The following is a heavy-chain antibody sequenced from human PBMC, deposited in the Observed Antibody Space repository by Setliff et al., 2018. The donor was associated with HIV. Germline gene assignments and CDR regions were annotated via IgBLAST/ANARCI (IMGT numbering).Heavy chain of an antibody. CDR1: GYSINSGYY. J-gene: IGHJ4*02. CDR3: ARHSFPFGGKGVDY. CDR2: IYHSGST. Sequence: LSLTCAVSGYSINSGYYWGWIRQPPGKGLEWIGTIYHSGSTYYNPSLKSRVTISVDMSKNQFSLRLSSVTAADTAVYYCARHSFPFGGKGVDYWGQGTLVTV. D-gene: IGHD2-15*01. V-gene: IGHV4-38-2*01.